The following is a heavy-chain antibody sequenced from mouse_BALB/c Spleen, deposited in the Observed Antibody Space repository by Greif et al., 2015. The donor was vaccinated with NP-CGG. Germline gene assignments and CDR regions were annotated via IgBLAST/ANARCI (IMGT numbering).Heavy chain of an antibody. Sequence: VQLQQSGAELARPGASVKLSCKASGYTFTSYWMQWVKQRPGQGLEWIGAIYPGDGDTRYTQKFKGKATLTADKSSSTAYMQLSSLASEDSAVYYCARDYGSSYGFAYWGQGTLVTVSA. D-gene: IGHD1-1*01. J-gene: IGHJ3*01. CDR1: GYTFTSYW. CDR2: IYPGDGDT. CDR3: ARDYGSSYGFAY. V-gene: IGHV1-87*01.